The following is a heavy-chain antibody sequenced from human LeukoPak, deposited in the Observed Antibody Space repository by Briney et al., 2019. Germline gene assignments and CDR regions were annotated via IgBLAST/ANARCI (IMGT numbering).Heavy chain of an antibody. V-gene: IGHV1-46*01. CDR2: INPSGGST. CDR1: GYTFTSYY. Sequence: GASVKVSCKASGYTFTSYYMHWVRQAPGQGLEWMGIINPSGGSTSYAQKFQGRVTMTRDTSTSTVYMELSSLRSEDTAVYYCARDKSSPRITMVRWGRWFDPWGQGTLVTASS. D-gene: IGHD3-10*01. J-gene: IGHJ5*02. CDR3: ARDKSSPRITMVRWGRWFDP.